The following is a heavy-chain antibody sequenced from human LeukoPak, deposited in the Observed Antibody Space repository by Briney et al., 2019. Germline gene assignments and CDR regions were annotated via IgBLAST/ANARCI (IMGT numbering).Heavy chain of an antibody. CDR2: IYPGDSDT. CDR3: AKLKTGPTPNFDY. CDR1: GYTFTSYW. V-gene: IGHV5-51*01. Sequence: GESLKISCKGSGYTFTSYWIGWVRQMPGKGLEWMGIIYPGDSDTRYSPSFQGQVTSSADKSISTAYLQWSSLKASDTAMYYCAKLKTGPTPNFDYWGQGSLVTVSS. D-gene: IGHD2-15*01. J-gene: IGHJ4*02.